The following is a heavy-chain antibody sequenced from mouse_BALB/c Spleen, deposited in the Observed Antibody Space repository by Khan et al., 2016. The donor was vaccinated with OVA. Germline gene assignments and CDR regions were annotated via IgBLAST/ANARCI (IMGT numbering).Heavy chain of an antibody. CDR2: IWGDGST. Sequence: VQLQESGPGLVAPSRSLSITCTVSGFSLTGYGVNWVRQPPGKGLEWLGMIWGDGSTDYNSALKSRLNLSKDNSKSQVFLKMNSLQTDDTARYXCARAYYGNYREAMDYWGHGTSVTGSS. CDR3: ARAYYGNYREAMDY. CDR1: GFSLTGYG. V-gene: IGHV2-6-7*01. J-gene: IGHJ4*01. D-gene: IGHD2-10*01.